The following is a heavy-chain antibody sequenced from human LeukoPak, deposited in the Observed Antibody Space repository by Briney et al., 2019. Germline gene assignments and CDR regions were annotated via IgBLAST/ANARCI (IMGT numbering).Heavy chain of an antibody. CDR3: VRDPSGSGFAFDS. Sequence: GRSLRLSCAASGFIFSNDAMHWVRQAPGKGLEWVAFIWFDGSNKHYADSVKGRFTISRDNSEDTLYLQMNSLRAEDTAVYYCVRDPSGSGFAFDSWGQGALVTVSS. CDR2: IWFDGSNK. J-gene: IGHJ4*02. CDR1: GFIFSNDA. D-gene: IGHD1-1*01. V-gene: IGHV3-33*01.